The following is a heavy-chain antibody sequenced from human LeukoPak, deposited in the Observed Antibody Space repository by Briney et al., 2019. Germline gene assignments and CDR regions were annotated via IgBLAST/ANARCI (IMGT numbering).Heavy chain of an antibody. CDR1: GFTFSSYE. CDR3: AKGKGEYFDY. J-gene: IGHJ4*02. CDR2: ISWNSGSI. V-gene: IGHV3-9*01. D-gene: IGHD3-10*01. Sequence: GGSLRLSCAASGFTFSSYEMNWVRQAPGKGLEWVSGISWNSGSIGYADSVKGRFTISRDNAKNSLYLQMNSLRAEGTALYYCAKGKGEYFDYWGQGTLVTVSS.